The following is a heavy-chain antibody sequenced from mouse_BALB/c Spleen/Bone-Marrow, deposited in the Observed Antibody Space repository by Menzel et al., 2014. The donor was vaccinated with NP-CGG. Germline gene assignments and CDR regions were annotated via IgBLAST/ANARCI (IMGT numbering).Heavy chain of an antibody. Sequence: EESGGRLVTPGTPLTLTCTVSGFSLSSYGMNWVRQAPGKGLEYIGIIDTGGSAYYASWAKGRFTISRTSTTVDLKITSPTTEDTATYFCARDSGYSGWAWDLWGQGTLVTVS. CDR3: ARDSGYSGWAWDL. CDR2: IDTGGSA. J-gene: IGHJ3*02. CDR1: GFSLSSYG. V-gene: IGHV5-6-5*01. D-gene: IGHD1-1*02.